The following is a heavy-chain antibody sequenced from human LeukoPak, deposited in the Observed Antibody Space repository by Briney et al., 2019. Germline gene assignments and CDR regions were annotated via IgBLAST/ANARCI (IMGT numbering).Heavy chain of an antibody. J-gene: IGHJ4*02. V-gene: IGHV1-2*02. Sequence: GASVKVSCKASGYTFSGYYMHWVRQAPGQGLEWMGWINPNSGGTNSAQKFQGRVTMTRDTSINTAYMEVTRLTSDDTAVYYCARGRPNSYDRSPYYYEADYWGQGTLVTVSS. CDR2: INPNSGGT. D-gene: IGHD3-22*01. CDR3: ARGRPNSYDRSPYYYEADY. CDR1: GYTFSGYY.